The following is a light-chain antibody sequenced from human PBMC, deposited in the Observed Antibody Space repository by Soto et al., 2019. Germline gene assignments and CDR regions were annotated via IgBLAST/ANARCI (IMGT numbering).Light chain of an antibody. CDR2: GAS. V-gene: IGKV3-15*01. CDR3: QQYYNSRT. J-gene: IGKJ1*01. Sequence: EIVMTQSPATLSVSPGERATLSCRASQSVSSNLAWYQQKPGQAPRLLIYGASTRATGIPARFSGSGSGTEFTLTISSLEPEDFAMYYCQQYYNSRTFGQGTKVDIK. CDR1: QSVSSN.